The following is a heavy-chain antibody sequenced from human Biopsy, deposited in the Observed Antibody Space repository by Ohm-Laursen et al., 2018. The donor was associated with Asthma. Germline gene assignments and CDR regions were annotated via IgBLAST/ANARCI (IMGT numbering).Heavy chain of an antibody. CDR2: ISYDGSDK. CDR1: GFTFSSFG. J-gene: IGHJ1*01. D-gene: IGHD4-17*01. V-gene: IGHV3-30*18. CDR3: AKGHGDYVFPYFQH. Sequence: RSLRLSCAASGFTFSSFGIHWVRRAPGKGLEWVAVISYDGSDKYYADSVKGRFTISRDNSKNTLYLQMNSLRAEDTAVYYCAKGHGDYVFPYFQHWGQGTLVTVSS.